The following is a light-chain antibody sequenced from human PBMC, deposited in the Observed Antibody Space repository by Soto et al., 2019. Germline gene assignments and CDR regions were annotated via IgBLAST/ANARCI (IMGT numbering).Light chain of an antibody. J-gene: IGKJ4*01. V-gene: IGKV3-11*01. CDR1: QSVNSN. CDR3: QQRSNWPLT. Sequence: EIVMTQSPATLSVSPGERATLSCRASQSVNSNLAWYQQKLGQAPRLLIYGASSRATGIPARFSGSGSGTDFTLTIRSLEPEDFAVYYCQQRSNWPLTSGGGTKVDIK. CDR2: GAS.